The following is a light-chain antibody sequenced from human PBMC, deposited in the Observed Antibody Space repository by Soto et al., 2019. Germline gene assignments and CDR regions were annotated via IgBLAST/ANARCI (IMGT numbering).Light chain of an antibody. Sequence: DIQMTQSPSSLSASVGDRVTIPCRASHSSSSYLNWYQQKPGKAPKLLIYAASSLQCGVPSRFSGSGSGTDFTLTISSLQPEDFATYYCQQSSSTTWTFGQGTTVEIK. CDR3: QQSSSTTWT. J-gene: IGKJ1*01. CDR1: HSSSSY. CDR2: AAS. V-gene: IGKV1-39*01.